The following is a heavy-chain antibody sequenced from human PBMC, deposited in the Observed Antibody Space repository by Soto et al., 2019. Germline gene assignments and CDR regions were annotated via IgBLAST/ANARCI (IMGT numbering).Heavy chain of an antibody. V-gene: IGHV3-9*01. D-gene: IGHD3-3*01. CDR3: AKDRGFLDGIDY. CDR1: GFSFDDYA. J-gene: IGHJ4*02. Sequence: EVQLVESGGGLVQPGRSLRLSCAASGFSFDDYAMHWVRQAPGKGLEWVSIISRKNETIVYADSVKGRFTISRDNAKKSLYLQMNSLRPEDTALYYCAKDRGFLDGIDYWCQGTPVAVST. CDR2: ISRKNETI.